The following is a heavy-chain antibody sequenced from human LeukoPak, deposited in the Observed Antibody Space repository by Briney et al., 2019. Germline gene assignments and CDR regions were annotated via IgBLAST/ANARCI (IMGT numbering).Heavy chain of an antibody. CDR3: TVRGYYDSSGYGYYFDY. D-gene: IGHD3-22*01. Sequence: PGGSLKLSCAASGFTFSGSAMHWVRQASGKGLEWVGRIRSKANSYETAYAASVKGRFTISRDDSKNTAYLQMNSLKTEDTAVYYCTVRGYYDSSGYGYYFDYWGQGTLVTVSS. J-gene: IGHJ4*02. V-gene: IGHV3-73*01. CDR1: GFTFSGSA. CDR2: IRSKANSYET.